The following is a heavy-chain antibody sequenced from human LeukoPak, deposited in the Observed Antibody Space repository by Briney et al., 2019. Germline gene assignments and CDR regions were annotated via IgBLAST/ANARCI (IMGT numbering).Heavy chain of an antibody. Sequence: SETLSLTCTVSGGSISSSSWSWVRQDPGKRLEWIGFIWYSGDTDYNPSLRSRVTISVDTSKNQFSLKLNSVTAADTAVYYCAREENYDILTGYYVRWFDPWGQGTLVTVSS. CDR3: AREENYDILTGYYVRWFDP. CDR1: GGSISSSS. J-gene: IGHJ5*02. CDR2: IWYSGDT. V-gene: IGHV4-59*01. D-gene: IGHD3-9*01.